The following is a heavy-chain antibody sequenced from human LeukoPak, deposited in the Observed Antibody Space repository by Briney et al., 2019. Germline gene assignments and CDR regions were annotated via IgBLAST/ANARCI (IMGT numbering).Heavy chain of an antibody. Sequence: SETLSLTCTVCGDSLNSYYWSWIRQPPGEGVQGFGYIFYSGSSNYTASLRSRVAISVDTSETHFSLRLTSVTAADTAVYYCAGRAARFFDYWGQGILVTVSS. CDR3: AGRAARFFDY. D-gene: IGHD6-25*01. CDR1: GDSLNSYY. V-gene: IGHV4-59*01. J-gene: IGHJ4*02. CDR2: IFYSGSS.